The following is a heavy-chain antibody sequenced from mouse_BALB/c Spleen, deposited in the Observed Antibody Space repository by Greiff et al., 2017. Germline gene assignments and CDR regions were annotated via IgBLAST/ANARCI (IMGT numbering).Heavy chain of an antibody. Sequence: VQVVESGPGLVAPSQSLSITCTVSGFSLTSYGVHWVRQPPGKGLEWLGVIWAGGSTNYNSALMSRLSISKDNSKSQVFLKMNSLQTDDTAMYFCARAYDGYPLYAMGYWGQGTSVTVSS. D-gene: IGHD2-3*01. J-gene: IGHJ4*01. CDR2: IWAGGST. V-gene: IGHV2-9*02. CDR3: ARAYDGYPLYAMGY. CDR1: GFSLTSYG.